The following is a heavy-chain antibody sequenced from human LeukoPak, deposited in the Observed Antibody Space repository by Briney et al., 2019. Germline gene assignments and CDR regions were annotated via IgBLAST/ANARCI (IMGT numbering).Heavy chain of an antibody. CDR1: GASISSYY. CDR2: ISYSGRS. D-gene: IGHD2-21*01. V-gene: IGHV4-59*08. CDR3: ARHNGRLEHTPLDY. Sequence: SETLSLTCTGSGASISSYYWSWIRQPPGKGLEWVGDISYSGRSNYNPSPMSRVTVSVDTSKSQFSLKLSSVTAADTAVYYCARHNGRLEHTPLDYWGRGTLVTVSS. J-gene: IGHJ4*02.